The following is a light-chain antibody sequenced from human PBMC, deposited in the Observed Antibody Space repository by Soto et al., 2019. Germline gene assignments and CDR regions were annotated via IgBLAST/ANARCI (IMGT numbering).Light chain of an antibody. Sequence: QSALTQPASVSGSPGQSITISCTGTSSDVGSYNLVSWYQQHPGKAPKLMIYEVSKRPSGVSNRFSGSKSGNTASLTISGLQAEDEADYYCCSYAGIYVFGTGTKVTVL. J-gene: IGLJ1*01. V-gene: IGLV2-23*02. CDR2: EVS. CDR3: CSYAGIYV. CDR1: SSDVGSYNL.